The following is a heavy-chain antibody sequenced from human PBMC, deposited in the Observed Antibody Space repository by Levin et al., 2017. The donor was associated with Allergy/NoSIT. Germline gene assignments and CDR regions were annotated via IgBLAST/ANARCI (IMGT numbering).Heavy chain of an antibody. CDR3: AREGAYGGGDCYSYKEY. Sequence: PGGSLRLSCAASGFTFSSYGMHWVRQAPGKGLEWVSVIWHDGRKKDYADSVKGRFTISRDNSKNTLYLQMNSLGAEDTAVYYCAREGAYGGGDCYSYKEYWGQGTLVTVSS. CDR2: IWHDGRKK. V-gene: IGHV3-33*01. J-gene: IGHJ4*02. D-gene: IGHD2-21*02. CDR1: GFTFSSYG.